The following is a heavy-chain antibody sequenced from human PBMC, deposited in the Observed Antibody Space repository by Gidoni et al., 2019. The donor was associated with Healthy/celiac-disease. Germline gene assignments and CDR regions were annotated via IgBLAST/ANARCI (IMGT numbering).Heavy chain of an antibody. V-gene: IGHV3-30*18. CDR2: ISYDGSNK. Sequence: VQLVESGGGVAQPGRSLRLPCAASGFTFSSYGMHWVRQAPGKGLEWVAVISYDGSNKYYADSVKGRFTISRDNSKNTLYLQMNSLRAEDTAVYYCAKDLLLTEMLFDYWGQGTLVTVSS. J-gene: IGHJ4*02. CDR1: GFTFSSYG. D-gene: IGHD2-15*01. CDR3: AKDLLLTEMLFDY.